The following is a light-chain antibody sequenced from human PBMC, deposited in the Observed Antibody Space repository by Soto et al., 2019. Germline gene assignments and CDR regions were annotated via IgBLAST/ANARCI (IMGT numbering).Light chain of an antibody. Sequence: QSALTQPASVSGSPGQSIAISCTGTSSDVGGFNYVSWYQQHPGKAPKFMIYEVSSRPSGVSDRFSGSKSGNTASLTISGLQAEDEADYYCSSYTTSSTYVFGTGTKLTVL. J-gene: IGLJ1*01. CDR3: SSYTTSSTYV. CDR2: EVS. V-gene: IGLV2-14*03. CDR1: SSDVGGFNY.